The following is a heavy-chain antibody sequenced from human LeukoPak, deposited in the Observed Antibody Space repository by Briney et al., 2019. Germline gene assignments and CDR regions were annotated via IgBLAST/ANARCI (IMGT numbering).Heavy chain of an antibody. J-gene: IGHJ4*02. CDR1: AFTFSNYE. D-gene: IGHD4-23*01. CDR2: ISSSGSDI. V-gene: IGHV3-48*03. Sequence: GGSLRLSCAASAFTFSNYEMHWVRQAPGKGLEWVSYISSSGSDIYYADSVKGRFTISRDNAKDSLYLHMNSLRAEDTAVYYCARDYGGCSPFDYRGEGAMVTVSS. CDR3: ARDYGGCSPFDY.